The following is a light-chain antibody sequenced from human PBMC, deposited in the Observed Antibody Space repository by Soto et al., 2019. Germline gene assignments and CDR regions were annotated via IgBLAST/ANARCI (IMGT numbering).Light chain of an antibody. CDR1: QSVSSSY. CDR2: GAS. Sequence: EVVLTQSPATLSLSPGDRAALSCKASQSVSSSYLAWYQQKPGQAPRLLIYGASSRATGIPDRFSGSGSGTDFTLTISRLEPEDFAVYYCQQYGSSITFGQGTRLEIK. V-gene: IGKV3-20*01. CDR3: QQYGSSIT. J-gene: IGKJ5*01.